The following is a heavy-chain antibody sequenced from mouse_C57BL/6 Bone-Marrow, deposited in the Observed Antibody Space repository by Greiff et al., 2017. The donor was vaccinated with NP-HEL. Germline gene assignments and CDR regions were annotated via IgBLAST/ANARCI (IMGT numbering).Heavy chain of an antibody. CDR3: ARPLYYSNYVAWFAY. Sequence: QVQLQQPGTELVKPGASVKLSCKASGYTFTSYWMHWVKQRPGQGLEWIGNINPSNGGTNYNEKFKSKATLTVDKSSSTAYMQLSRLTSEDSAVYYCARPLYYSNYVAWFAYWGQGTLVTVSA. D-gene: IGHD2-5*01. CDR2: INPSNGGT. V-gene: IGHV1-53*01. J-gene: IGHJ3*01. CDR1: GYTFTSYW.